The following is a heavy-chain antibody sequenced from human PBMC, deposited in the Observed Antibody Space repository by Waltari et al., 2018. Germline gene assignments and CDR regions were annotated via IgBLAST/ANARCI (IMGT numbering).Heavy chain of an antibody. CDR2: MNPNSGNT. D-gene: IGHD1-26*01. Sequence: QVQLVQSGAEVKKPGASVKVSCKASGYTFTSYDINWVRQATGQGLEWMGWMNPNSGNTDYSQKVKCRGTMTRSTSISTAYMELSSLRSEGTAVYYCARGPRTILVGATFDYYYGMDVWGQGTTVTVSS. J-gene: IGHJ6*02. CDR3: ARGPRTILVGATFDYYYGMDV. CDR1: GYTFTSYD. V-gene: IGHV1-8*01.